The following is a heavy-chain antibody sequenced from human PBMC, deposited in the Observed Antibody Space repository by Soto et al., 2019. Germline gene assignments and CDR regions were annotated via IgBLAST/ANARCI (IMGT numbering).Heavy chain of an antibody. D-gene: IGHD2-15*01. CDR1: GYTFTGYG. Sequence: ASVKVSCKASGYTFTGYGISWGRQAPGQGLEWMGWISAYNGNTNYAQKLQGRVTMTTDTSTSTAYMELRSLRSDDTAVYYCASTPAAGYCSGGSCHVAPREVDYWGPGTLLTV. CDR3: ASTPAAGYCSGGSCHVAPREVDY. CDR2: ISAYNGNT. V-gene: IGHV1-18*01. J-gene: IGHJ4*02.